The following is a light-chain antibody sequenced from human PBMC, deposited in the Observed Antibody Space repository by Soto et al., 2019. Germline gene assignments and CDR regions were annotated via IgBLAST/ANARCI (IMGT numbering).Light chain of an antibody. CDR3: QQYGSSPGT. CDR2: GAS. V-gene: IGKV3-20*01. Sequence: EIVLTQSPGTLSLSPGERATLSCRASQSVSSSYLAWYQQKPGQAPRLLIYGASSRATGIPDRFSGSGSGTDFTLNISRLEPEDCAVYYCQQYGSSPGTFGGGTKVELK. CDR1: QSVSSSY. J-gene: IGKJ4*02.